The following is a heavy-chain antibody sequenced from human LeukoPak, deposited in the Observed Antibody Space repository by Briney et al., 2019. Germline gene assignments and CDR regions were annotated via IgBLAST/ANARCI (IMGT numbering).Heavy chain of an antibody. Sequence: SETLSLTCAVYGVSFSGYYWSWLRQPPGKGLEWLGEINHSGSTNYNPSLKSRVTMSVDTSKNQFSLKLSSVTAADTAVYYCARGLTYYYDSSGYYPRGWFDPWGQGTLVTVSS. D-gene: IGHD3-22*01. J-gene: IGHJ5*02. CDR2: INHSGST. CDR1: GVSFSGYY. CDR3: ARGLTYYYDSSGYYPRGWFDP. V-gene: IGHV4-34*01.